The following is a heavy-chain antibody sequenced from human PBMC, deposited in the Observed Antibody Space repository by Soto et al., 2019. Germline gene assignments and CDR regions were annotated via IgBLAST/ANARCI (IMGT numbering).Heavy chain of an antibody. V-gene: IGHV4-59*01. D-gene: IGHD3-3*01. CDR2: IYYSGST. Sequence: SETLSLTCTVSGGSISSYYWSWIRQPPGKGLEWIGYIYYSGSTNYNPSLKSRVTISVDTSKNQFSLKLSSVTAADTAVYYCARAKGITIFGVADPFDYWGQGTLVTVSS. J-gene: IGHJ4*02. CDR1: GGSISSYY. CDR3: ARAKGITIFGVADPFDY.